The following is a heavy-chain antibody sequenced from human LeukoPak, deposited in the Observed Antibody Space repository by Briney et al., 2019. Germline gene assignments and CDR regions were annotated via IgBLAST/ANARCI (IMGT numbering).Heavy chain of an antibody. CDR1: GFPFSSHA. CDR2: ISSGSSYI. D-gene: IGHD4-17*01. J-gene: IGHJ4*02. Sequence: GGSLRLSCAASGFPFSSHAMSWVRQAPGKGLDWVSSISSGSSYIYYADSVKGRFTISRDNAKNSLYLQMNSLRAEDTAVYYCARDDSGDYSLDHWGQGTLVTGSS. CDR3: ARDDSGDYSLDH. V-gene: IGHV3-21*06.